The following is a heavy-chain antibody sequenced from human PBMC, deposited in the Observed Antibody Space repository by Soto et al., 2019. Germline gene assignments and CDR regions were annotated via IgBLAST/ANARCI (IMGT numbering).Heavy chain of an antibody. CDR2: IYWDDDK. CDR1: GFSLSTSGVG. V-gene: IGHV2-5*02. J-gene: IGHJ4*02. D-gene: IGHD3-3*01. Sequence: QITLKESGPTLVNPTQTLTLTCTFSGFSLSTSGVGVGWIRQPPGKALEWLALIYWDDDKRYSPSLKSRLTITKDTSKNQVVLTMTNMDPVDTATYYCAHTTRITIFGVVITHPLDYWGQGTLVTVSS. CDR3: AHTTRITIFGVVITHPLDY.